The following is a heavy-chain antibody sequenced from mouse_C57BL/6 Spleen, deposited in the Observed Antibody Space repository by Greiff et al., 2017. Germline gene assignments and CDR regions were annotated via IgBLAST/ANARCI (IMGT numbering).Heavy chain of an antibody. CDR1: GYSFTGYY. CDR2: IYPYNGVS. D-gene: IGHD1-1*01. Sequence: VQLKESGPELVKPGASVKISCKASGYSFTGYYMHWVQQSHGNILDWIGCIYPYNGVSSYNQKFKGKATLTVDKSSSTAYMELRSLTSEDSAVYYCARSTVVAPYAMDYWGQGTSVTVSS. CDR3: ARSTVVAPYAMDY. V-gene: IGHV1-31*01. J-gene: IGHJ4*01.